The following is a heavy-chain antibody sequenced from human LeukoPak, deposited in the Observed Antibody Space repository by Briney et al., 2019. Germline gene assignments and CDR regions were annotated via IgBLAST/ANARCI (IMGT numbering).Heavy chain of an antibody. D-gene: IGHD3-3*01. CDR2: IYTSGST. J-gene: IGHJ4*02. Sequence: PSETLSLTCTVSGGSISSGGYYWSWIRQPAGKGLEWIGRIYTSGSTNYNPSLKSRVTMSVDTSKNQFSLKLSSVTAADTAVYYCAREGWRGVSVRSGYFDYWGQGTLVTVSS. V-gene: IGHV4-61*02. CDR3: AREGWRGVSVRSGYFDY. CDR1: GGSISSGGYY.